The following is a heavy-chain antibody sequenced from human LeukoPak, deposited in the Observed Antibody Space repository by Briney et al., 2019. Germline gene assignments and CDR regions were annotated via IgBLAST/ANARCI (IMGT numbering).Heavy chain of an antibody. J-gene: IGHJ5*02. CDR1: GGSISSYY. Sequence: SETLSLTCTVSGGSISSYYWSWNRQPPGKGLEWIGYIYYSGSTNYNPSLKSRVTISVDTSKNQFSLKLSSVTAADTAVYYCARDLVAAGVANWFDPWGQGTLVTVSS. CDR3: ARDLVAAGVANWFDP. CDR2: IYYSGST. D-gene: IGHD6-13*01. V-gene: IGHV4-59*01.